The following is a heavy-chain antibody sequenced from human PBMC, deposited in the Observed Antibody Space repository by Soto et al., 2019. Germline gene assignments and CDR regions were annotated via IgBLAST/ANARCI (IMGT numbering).Heavy chain of an antibody. V-gene: IGHV3-30-3*01. CDR1: GFTFRSYA. J-gene: IGHJ4*02. D-gene: IGHD6-6*01. CDR2: ISYDGSNK. CDR3: ASDYGAARPVY. Sequence: QVQLVESGGGVVQPGRSLRLSCAASGFTFRSYAMHWVRQAPGKGLEWVAVISYDGSNKYYADSVKGRFTISRDNSKNSLYLQMNSLRAEDTAVYYCASDYGAARPVYWGQGTLVTVSS.